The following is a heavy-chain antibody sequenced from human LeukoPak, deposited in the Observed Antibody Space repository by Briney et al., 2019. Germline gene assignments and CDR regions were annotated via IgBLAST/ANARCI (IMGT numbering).Heavy chain of an antibody. CDR2: IWYDGSNK. CDR3: AKGSGGYSGSGSPHFAS. D-gene: IGHD3-10*01. CDR1: GFSFSSFA. V-gene: IGHV3-33*06. Sequence: PGRSLRLSCGASGFSFSSFAMHWVRQAPGKGLEWVAVIWYDGSNKYYADSVKGRFTISRDNSKNMLYLQMNSLRAEDTAVYYCAKGSGGYSGSGSPHFASWGQGNLVAASS. J-gene: IGHJ4*02.